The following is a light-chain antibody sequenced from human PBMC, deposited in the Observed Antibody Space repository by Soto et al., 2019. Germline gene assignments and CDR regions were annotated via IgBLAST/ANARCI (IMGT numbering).Light chain of an antibody. V-gene: IGLV7-46*01. CDR2: DTS. CDR1: TGAVTSGHY. Sequence: QAVVTQEPSLTVSPGGTVTLTCGSSTGAVTSGHYPYWFQQKPGQAPRTLIYDTSNKHSWIPARFSGSLLGGKAALTPAGAQPEDEAEYYCLLYYSGPGVFGGGTQLTVL. J-gene: IGLJ7*01. CDR3: LLYYSGPGV.